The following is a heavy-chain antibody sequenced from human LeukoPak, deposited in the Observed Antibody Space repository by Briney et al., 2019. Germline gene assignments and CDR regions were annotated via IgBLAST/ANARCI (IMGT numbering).Heavy chain of an antibody. D-gene: IGHD3-16*01. J-gene: IGHJ4*02. CDR3: ARGGGLRLGELGYFDY. Sequence: KPSETLSLTCTVSGDSISSGDYYWSWIRQPAGKGLEWIGRISSSGSTNYNPSLKSRVTISVDTSKNQFSLKLSSVTAADTAVYYCARGGGLRLGELGYFDYWGQGTLVTVSS. CDR1: GDSISSGDYY. CDR2: ISSSGST. V-gene: IGHV4-61*02.